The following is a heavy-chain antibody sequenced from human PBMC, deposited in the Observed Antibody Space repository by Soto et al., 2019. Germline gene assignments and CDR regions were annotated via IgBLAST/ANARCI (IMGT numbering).Heavy chain of an antibody. CDR1: GFTFSSYA. J-gene: IGHJ4*02. CDR3: AKSLGYCSSTSCELFDY. CDR2: ISGSGGST. D-gene: IGHD2-2*01. Sequence: PGGSLRLSCAASGFTFSSYAMSWVRQATGKGLEWVSAISGSGGSTYYADSVKGRFTISRDNSKNALYLQMNSLRAEDTAVYYCAKSLGYCSSTSCELFDYWGQGTLVTVSS. V-gene: IGHV3-23*01.